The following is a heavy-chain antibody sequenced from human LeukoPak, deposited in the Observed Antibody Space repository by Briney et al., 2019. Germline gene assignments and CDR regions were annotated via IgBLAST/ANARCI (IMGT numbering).Heavy chain of an antibody. CDR2: INYDGGEK. Sequence: PGGSLRLSCAASGFTFSSYWMSWVHQAPGKGLEWVANINYDGGEKYYVGSVKGRFTISRDNAKNSLYLQMNSLRAEDTAVYYCARYSSSWHYWGQGTLVTVSS. D-gene: IGHD6-13*01. V-gene: IGHV3-7*01. CDR1: GFTFSSYW. CDR3: ARYSSSWHY. J-gene: IGHJ4*02.